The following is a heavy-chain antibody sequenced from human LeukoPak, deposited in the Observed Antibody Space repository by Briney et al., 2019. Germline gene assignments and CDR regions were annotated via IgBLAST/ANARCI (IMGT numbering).Heavy chain of an antibody. CDR1: GFTFDDYA. J-gene: IGHJ3*02. V-gene: IGHV3-9*01. D-gene: IGHD6-19*01. CDR3: AKESIAVASTAFDI. CDR2: ISWNSGSI. Sequence: GRSLRLSCAASGFTFDDYAMHWVRQAPGKGLEWVSGISWNSGSIGYADSVKGRFTISRDNAKNSLYLQMNSLRAEDTALYYCAKESIAVASTAFDIWGQGTMVTVSS.